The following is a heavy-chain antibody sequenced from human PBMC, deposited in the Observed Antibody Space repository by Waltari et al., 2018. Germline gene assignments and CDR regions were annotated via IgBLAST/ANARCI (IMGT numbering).Heavy chain of an antibody. CDR1: GGSISSSY. CDR3: ARAIYYDESQGAFDI. J-gene: IGHJ3*02. D-gene: IGHD3-22*01. Sequence: QVQLQESGPGLVKPSETLSLTCTVSGGSISSSYWSWIRQPPGKGLEWIGYMSYSGSSDYNPSLKSRVTISLDTSKNQFSLKLSSVTAADTAVYYCARAIYYDESQGAFDIWGQGTMVTVSS. V-gene: IGHV4-59*01. CDR2: MSYSGSS.